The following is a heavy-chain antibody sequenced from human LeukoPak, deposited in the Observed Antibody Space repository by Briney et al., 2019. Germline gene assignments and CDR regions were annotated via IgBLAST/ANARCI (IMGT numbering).Heavy chain of an antibody. Sequence: ASVKVSCKASGYTFTSYYMHWVRQAPGQGLEWMGIINPSGGGTSSAQKLQGRVTMTTDTSTSTAYMELRSLRSDDTAVYYCAREFSGWYDDAFDIWGQGTMVTVSS. CDR2: INPSGGGT. J-gene: IGHJ3*02. CDR1: GYTFTSYY. D-gene: IGHD6-19*01. V-gene: IGHV1-46*01. CDR3: AREFSGWYDDAFDI.